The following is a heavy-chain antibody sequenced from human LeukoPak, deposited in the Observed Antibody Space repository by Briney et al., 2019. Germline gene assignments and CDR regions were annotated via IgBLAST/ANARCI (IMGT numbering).Heavy chain of an antibody. D-gene: IGHD2-21*02. CDR1: GGTFSSYA. J-gene: IGHJ4*02. Sequence: SVKVSCKASGGTFSSYAISWVRQAPGLGLEWMGGIIPIFGTANYAQKFQGRVTITADESTSTAYMELSSLRSEDTAVYYCTIVVVTATFDYWGQGTLVTVSS. V-gene: IGHV1-69*01. CDR2: IIPIFGTA. CDR3: TIVVVTATFDY.